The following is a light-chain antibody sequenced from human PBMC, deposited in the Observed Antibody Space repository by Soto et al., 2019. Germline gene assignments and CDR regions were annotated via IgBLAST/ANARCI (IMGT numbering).Light chain of an antibody. CDR2: GAS. CDR3: QQTYSTPWT. J-gene: IGKJ1*01. V-gene: IGKV1-39*01. CDR1: QSVGNR. Sequence: DIQMTQSPSTLSASVGDSVTLTCRASQSVGNRLAWYQQKPGKAPKLLIYGASTLQGGVPSRFSGSVSGTEFTLTISSLQPGDLATYFCQQTYSTPWTFGQGTKVDI.